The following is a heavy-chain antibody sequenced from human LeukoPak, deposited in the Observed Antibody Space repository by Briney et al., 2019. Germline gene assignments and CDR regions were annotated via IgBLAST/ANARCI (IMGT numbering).Heavy chain of an antibody. CDR1: GFTFSSYA. CDR3: AKDKHVPGYSSGWYVSDY. CDR2: ISGSGSST. D-gene: IGHD6-19*01. J-gene: IGHJ4*02. Sequence: GGSLRLSCAASGFTFSSYAMSWVRQAPGKGLEWVSAISGSGSSTYYADSVKGRFTISRDNSKNTLYLQMNSLRAEDTAVYYCAKDKHVPGYSSGWYVSDYWGQGTLVTVSS. V-gene: IGHV3-23*01.